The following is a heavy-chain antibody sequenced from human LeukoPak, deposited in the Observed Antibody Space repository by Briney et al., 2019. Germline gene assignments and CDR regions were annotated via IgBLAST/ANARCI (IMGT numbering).Heavy chain of an antibody. D-gene: IGHD6-19*01. CDR2: IYYSGST. Sequence: SETLSLTCTVSGGSITGYYWTWMRRPPGKGLEWIGYIYYSGSTNYNPSLKSRVTISVDTSKNQFSLKLSSVTATDTAMYYCARGLPGYSGGDDAFDFWGQGTAVTVS. CDR3: ARGLPGYSGGDDAFDF. CDR1: GGSITGYY. J-gene: IGHJ3*01. V-gene: IGHV4-59*01.